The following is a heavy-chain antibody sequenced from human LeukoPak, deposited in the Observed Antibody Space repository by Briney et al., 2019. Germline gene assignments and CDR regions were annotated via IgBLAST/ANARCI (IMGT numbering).Heavy chain of an antibody. Sequence: GASVKVSCKASGYTFTSYGISWVRQAPGQGLEWMGWISAYNGNTNYAQKLQGRVTMTTDASTSTAYMELRSLRSDDTAVYYCARDTRYCSSTSCHYYYYYYGMDVWGQGTTVTVSS. D-gene: IGHD2-2*01. J-gene: IGHJ6*02. CDR3: ARDTRYCSSTSCHYYYYYYGMDV. V-gene: IGHV1-18*01. CDR1: GYTFTSYG. CDR2: ISAYNGNT.